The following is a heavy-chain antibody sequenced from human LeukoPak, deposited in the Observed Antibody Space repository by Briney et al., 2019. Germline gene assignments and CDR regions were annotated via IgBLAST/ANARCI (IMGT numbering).Heavy chain of an antibody. J-gene: IGHJ4*02. CDR1: GFTFSSYG. Sequence: GGSLRLSCAASGFTFSSYGMHWVRQAPGKGLEWVAVIWYGGSNKYYADSVKGRFTISRDNSKNTLYLQMNSLRAEGTAVYYCAKSGAVGSSGWFDYWGQGTLVTVSS. CDR3: AKSGAVGSSGWFDY. V-gene: IGHV3-30*02. CDR2: IWYGGSNK. D-gene: IGHD6-19*01.